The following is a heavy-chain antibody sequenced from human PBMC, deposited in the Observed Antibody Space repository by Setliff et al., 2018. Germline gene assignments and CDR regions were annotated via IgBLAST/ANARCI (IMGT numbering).Heavy chain of an antibody. D-gene: IGHD3-22*01. CDR3: ARAAKYDSSGYYGFWFDP. Sequence: PSETLSLTCIVSGGSISSSYWTWIRQPPGKGLEWIGYIYSSGSSNYNPSLKSRVTISVDTSKNQFSLRLSSVTAADTAVYYCARAAKYDSSGYYGFWFDPWGQGNLVTVSS. J-gene: IGHJ5*02. CDR2: IYSSGSS. CDR1: GGSISSSY. V-gene: IGHV4-59*01.